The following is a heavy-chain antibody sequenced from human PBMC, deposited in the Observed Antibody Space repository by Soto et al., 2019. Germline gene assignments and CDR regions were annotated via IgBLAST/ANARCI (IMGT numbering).Heavy chain of an antibody. CDR3: ARGYRQSGYSSSWVFDY. V-gene: IGHV4-31*03. Sequence: QVQLRESGPGLVKPSQTLSLTCTVSGGSINSGGYYWNWIRQHPGKGLEWIGYMYYSGSTYYNPCRRSRVIISADPSENHFSLKLSSVTAADTAVYFWARGYRQSGYSSSWVFDYWGQGTLVNVSS. CDR2: MYYSGST. CDR1: GGSINSGGYY. J-gene: IGHJ4*02. D-gene: IGHD6-13*01.